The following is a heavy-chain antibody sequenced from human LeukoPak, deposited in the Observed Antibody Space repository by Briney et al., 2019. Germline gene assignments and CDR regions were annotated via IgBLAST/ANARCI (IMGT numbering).Heavy chain of an antibody. D-gene: IGHD3-3*01. CDR2: ISYDGSNK. V-gene: IGHV3-30-3*01. J-gene: IGHJ4*02. Sequence: QTGGSLRLSCAASGFTFSSYAMHWVRQAPGKGLEWVAVISYDGSNKYYADSVKGRFTISRDNSKNTLHLQMNSLRAEDTAVYYCASPRYIARYYDFWSGYYDPFDYWGQGTLVTVSS. CDR3: ASPRYIARYYDFWSGYYDPFDY. CDR1: GFTFSSYA.